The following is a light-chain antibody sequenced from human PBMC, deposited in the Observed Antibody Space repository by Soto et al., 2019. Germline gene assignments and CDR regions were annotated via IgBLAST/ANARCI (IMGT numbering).Light chain of an antibody. V-gene: IGLV2-14*03. Sequence: QSVLTQPASVSGSPGQSITISCTGTSSDVGGYNYVSWYQQHPDKAPRLMIYDVSNRPSGVSDRFSGSKSGDTASLTISGLQAEDEADYYCTSFTSGHTYVCGTGTKVTGL. CDR3: TSFTSGHTYV. J-gene: IGLJ1*01. CDR2: DVS. CDR1: SSDVGGYNY.